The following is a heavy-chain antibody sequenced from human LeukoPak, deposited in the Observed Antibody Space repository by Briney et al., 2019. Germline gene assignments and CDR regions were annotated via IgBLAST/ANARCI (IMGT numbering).Heavy chain of an antibody. Sequence: VSVKVSCKASGYTFSDHHILWVRQAPGQGLEWMGWIHPNGHDTKYAQKFQGRMTMTTDTSISTAYMELNRVTSDDTAVYYCSGHYGPGPVWGQGTLITASS. CDR3: SGHYGPGPV. V-gene: IGHV1-2*02. D-gene: IGHD3-10*01. J-gene: IGHJ4*02. CDR1: GYTFSDHH. CDR2: IHPNGHDT.